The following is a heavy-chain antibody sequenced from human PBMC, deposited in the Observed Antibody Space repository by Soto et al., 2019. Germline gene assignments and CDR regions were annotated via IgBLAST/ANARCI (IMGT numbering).Heavy chain of an antibody. J-gene: IGHJ4*02. CDR3: ERSIVGVTDLAY. D-gene: IGHD2-21*02. Sequence: ASVKVSCKASGYTFTDYAMHWVRQAPGQGLEGMGWINAGNGNTKYSQKFQGRATITRDTSASTAYMERSSLGSEDTAVYYCERSIVGVTDLAYWGKGTLFTVS. CDR1: GYTFTDYA. V-gene: IGHV1-3*01. CDR2: INAGNGNT.